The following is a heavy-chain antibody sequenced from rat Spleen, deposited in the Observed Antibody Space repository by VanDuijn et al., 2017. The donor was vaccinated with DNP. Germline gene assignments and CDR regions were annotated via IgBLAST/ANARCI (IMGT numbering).Heavy chain of an antibody. CDR3: ARGRYYSGYDMDA. Sequence: EVQLVESGGGLVQPGRSLKLSCAASGFTFSDYYMAWVRQAPTKGLEWVASISGSGDNTYYPDSVKGRFTLSRDNAKNTLYLQMNSLRSEDTATYYCARGRYYSGYDMDAWGQGTSVTVSS. J-gene: IGHJ4*01. CDR2: ISGSGDNT. V-gene: IGHV5-25*01. CDR1: GFTFSDYY. D-gene: IGHD1-1*01.